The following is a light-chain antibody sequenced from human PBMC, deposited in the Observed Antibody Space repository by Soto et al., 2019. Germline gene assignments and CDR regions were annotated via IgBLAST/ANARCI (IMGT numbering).Light chain of an antibody. Sequence: EIVLTQSPGTLSLSPGERATLSCRASQSVSSSYLAWYQQKPDQAPRLLIYGASSRAAGIPDRFSGSGSGTDVTLTISRLEPEDFAVYYCQQYGSSPPWTLGQGTKVESK. CDR3: QQYGSSPPWT. V-gene: IGKV3-20*01. CDR2: GAS. J-gene: IGKJ1*01. CDR1: QSVSSSY.